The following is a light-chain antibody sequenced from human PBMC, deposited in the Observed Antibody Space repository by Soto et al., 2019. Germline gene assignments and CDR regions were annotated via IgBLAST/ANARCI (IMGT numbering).Light chain of an antibody. Sequence: EIGLAQSPAKLALSPGGRANLSCRVSQSFSSYLAWYQQKPGQAPRLLIYDASNRATGIPARFSGSGSGTDFTLTISSLEPEDFAVYYCQQRSNWPPITFGQGTRLEI. V-gene: IGKV3-11*01. J-gene: IGKJ5*01. CDR3: QQRSNWPPIT. CDR1: QSFSSY. CDR2: DAS.